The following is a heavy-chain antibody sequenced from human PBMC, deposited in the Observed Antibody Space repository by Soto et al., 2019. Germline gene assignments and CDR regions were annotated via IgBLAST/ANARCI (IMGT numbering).Heavy chain of an antibody. CDR1: GYTLTELS. D-gene: IGHD2-21*02. CDR2: CDPEDGET. J-gene: IGHJ4*02. V-gene: IGHV1-24*01. Sequence: QVQLVQSGAEVKKPGASVKVSCKVSGYTLTELSMHWVRQAPGKGLEWMGGCDPEDGETIYAQKVQGRVTMTXVNXTXIAYMELSSLRSEDTAVYYCATEVGCGGDCVNSFDYWGQGTLVTVSS. CDR3: ATEVGCGGDCVNSFDY.